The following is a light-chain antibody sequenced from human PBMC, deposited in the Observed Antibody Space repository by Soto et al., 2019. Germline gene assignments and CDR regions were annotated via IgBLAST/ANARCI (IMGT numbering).Light chain of an antibody. V-gene: IGLV2-14*01. CDR2: EVV. Sequence: QSALTQPASVSGSPGQSITISCTGTSSDIGDNNFLSWYQQHPGKAPKLLIFEVVARPSGVSNRFSGSKSGTTASLTISGLQAEDEADYYCSSYTTSSSYVFGTGTKITVL. J-gene: IGLJ1*01. CDR1: SSDIGDNNF. CDR3: SSYTTSSSYV.